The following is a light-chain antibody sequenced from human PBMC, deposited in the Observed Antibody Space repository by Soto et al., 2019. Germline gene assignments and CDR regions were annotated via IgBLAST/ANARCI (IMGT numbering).Light chain of an antibody. CDR2: GAS. CDR1: QSVNAN. V-gene: IGKV3-15*01. J-gene: IGKJ1*01. Sequence: EVVMTQSPATLSVSPGERATLSCRASQSVNANLAWYQQKPGQATRLLIYGASNRATGIPARFSGSGFGTEFILTISSLQSEDFAVYYCQQYNTWLWTFGQGTKIEI. CDR3: QQYNTWLWT.